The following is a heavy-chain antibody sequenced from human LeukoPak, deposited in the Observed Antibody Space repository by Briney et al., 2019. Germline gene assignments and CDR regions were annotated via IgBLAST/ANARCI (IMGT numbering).Heavy chain of an antibody. CDR1: GYTFTSYD. D-gene: IGHD2-2*01. CDR3: AGGDCSSTSCYSQFDY. V-gene: IGHV1-3*01. J-gene: IGHJ4*02. CDR2: INAGNGNT. Sequence: ASVKVSCKASGYTFTSYDINWVRQATGQGLEWMGWINAGNGNTKYSQKFQGRVTITRDTYASTAYMELSSLRSEDTAVYYCAGGDCSSTSCYSQFDYWGQGTLVTVSS.